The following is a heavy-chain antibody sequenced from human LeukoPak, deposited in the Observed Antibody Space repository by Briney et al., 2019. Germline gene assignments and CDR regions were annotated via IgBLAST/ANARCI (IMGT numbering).Heavy chain of an antibody. Sequence: PSETLSLTCAVYGGSFSGYYWSWIRQPPGKGLEWIGEINHSGSTNYSPSLKSRVTISVDTSKNQFSLKLTSVTAADTAVYYCARGLDSSYFRWGQGTLVTASS. CDR1: GGSFSGYY. D-gene: IGHD6-19*01. J-gene: IGHJ1*01. V-gene: IGHV4-34*01. CDR2: INHSGST. CDR3: ARGLDSSYFR.